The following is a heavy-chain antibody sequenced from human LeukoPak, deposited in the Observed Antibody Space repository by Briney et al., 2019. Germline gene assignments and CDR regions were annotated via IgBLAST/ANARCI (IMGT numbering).Heavy chain of an antibody. Sequence: KPSETLSLTCTVSGGSISTYHWNWIRKSPEKGLEWIGYMQSTGNSHYNPSLKSRVTMSVDMSRNQIVLNLSSVTPADTAVYFCARDKQHSYGRYFDHWGQGILVTVSS. CDR2: MQSTGNS. V-gene: IGHV4-59*01. D-gene: IGHD5-18*01. CDR1: GGSISTYH. J-gene: IGHJ4*02. CDR3: ARDKQHSYGRYFDH.